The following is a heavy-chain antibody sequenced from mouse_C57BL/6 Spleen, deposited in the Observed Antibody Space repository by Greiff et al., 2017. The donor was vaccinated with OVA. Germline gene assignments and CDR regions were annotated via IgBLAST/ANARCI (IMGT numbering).Heavy chain of an antibody. CDR1: GFTFSSYA. CDR2: ISDGGSYT. CDR3: ARDLGAYYFDY. V-gene: IGHV5-4*01. Sequence: EVQVVESGGGLVKPGGSLKLSCAASGFTFSSYAMSWVRQTPEKRLEWVATISDGGSYTYYPDNVKGRVTISRDNAKNNLYLQMSHLKSEDTAMYYCARDLGAYYFDYWGQGTTLTVSS. D-gene: IGHD3-3*01. J-gene: IGHJ2*01.